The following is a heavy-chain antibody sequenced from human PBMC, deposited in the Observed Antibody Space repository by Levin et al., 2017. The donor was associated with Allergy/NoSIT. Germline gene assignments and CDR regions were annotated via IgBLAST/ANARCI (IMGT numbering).Heavy chain of an antibody. CDR3: TRDSSGWYGDDAFDI. CDR2: IRSKAYGGTT. J-gene: IGHJ3*02. D-gene: IGHD6-19*01. V-gene: IGHV3-49*03. Sequence: GESLKISCTASGFTFGDYAMSWFRQAPGKGLEWVGFIRSKAYGGTTEYAASVKGRFTISRDDSKSIAYLQMNSLKTEDTAVYYCTRDSSGWYGDDAFDIWGQGTMVTVAS. CDR1: GFTFGDYA.